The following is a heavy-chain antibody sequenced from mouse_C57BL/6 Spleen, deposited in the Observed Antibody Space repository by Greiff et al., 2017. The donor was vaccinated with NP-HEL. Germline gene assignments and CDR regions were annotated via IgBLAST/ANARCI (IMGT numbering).Heavy chain of an antibody. CDR3: AKNGGHYYGSTYYAMDY. J-gene: IGHJ4*01. D-gene: IGHD1-1*01. Sequence: QVQLQQSGPGLVQPSQSLSITCTVSGFSLTSYGVHWVRQPPGKGLEWLGVIWSGGSTDYNAAFISRLSISKDNSKSQVFFKMNSLQADDTAIYYCAKNGGHYYGSTYYAMDYWGQGTSVTVSS. CDR1: GFSLTSYG. V-gene: IGHV2-4*01. CDR2: IWSGGST.